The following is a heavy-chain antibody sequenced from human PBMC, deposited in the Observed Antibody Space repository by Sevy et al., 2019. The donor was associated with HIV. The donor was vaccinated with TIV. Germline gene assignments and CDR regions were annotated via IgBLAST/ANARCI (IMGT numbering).Heavy chain of an antibody. J-gene: IGHJ6*01. CDR1: GFNFRSYW. D-gene: IGHD1-7*01. Sequence: GGSLRLSCVASGFNFRSYWMTWVRQAPGKGLEWVANINQEGSEKYYVDSVKGRFTISRDNAKNSLYLQINSLRVEDTGGYYCVGGGSFGGTFFFDYGMGVWGQGATGT. CDR3: VGGGSFGGTFFFDYGMGV. V-gene: IGHV3-7*04. CDR2: INQEGSEK.